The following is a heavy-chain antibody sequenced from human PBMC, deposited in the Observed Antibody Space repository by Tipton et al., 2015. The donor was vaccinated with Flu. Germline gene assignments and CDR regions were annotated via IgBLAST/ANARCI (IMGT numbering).Heavy chain of an antibody. CDR2: VYYNGNT. CDR1: GGSINIPNYY. D-gene: IGHD5/OR15-5a*01. Sequence: TLSLTCAVSGGSINIPNYYWGWIRQPPGKGLEWIASVYYNGNTYYNPSLQSRVTLSVDSSKNQFSLRLSSATATDTAVYFCARHSIVSTKSGWFDPWGQGTLVTVSS. J-gene: IGHJ5*02. CDR3: ARHSIVSTKSGWFDP. V-gene: IGHV4-39*01.